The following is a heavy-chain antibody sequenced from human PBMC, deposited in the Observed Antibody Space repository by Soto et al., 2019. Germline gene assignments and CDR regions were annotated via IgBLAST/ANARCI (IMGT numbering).Heavy chain of an antibody. J-gene: IGHJ6*02. CDR1: GYTFTGYY. Sequence: QVQLVQSGAEVKKPGASVKVSCKASGYTFTGYYMHWVRQAPGQGLEWMGWINPNSGGTNYAQKFQGWVTMTRDTSISTAYMELSSLRSDDTAVYYCARGRGGGGYSYGYYYGMDVWGQGTTVTVSS. V-gene: IGHV1-2*04. CDR2: INPNSGGT. D-gene: IGHD5-18*01. CDR3: ARGRGGGGYSYGYYYGMDV.